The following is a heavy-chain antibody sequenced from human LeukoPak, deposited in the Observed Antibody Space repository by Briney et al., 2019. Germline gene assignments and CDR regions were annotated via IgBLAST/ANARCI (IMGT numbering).Heavy chain of an antibody. D-gene: IGHD2-21*02. CDR2: ISSSSSYI. J-gene: IGHJ4*02. Sequence: PGGSLRLSCAASGFTFSSYSMNWVRQAPGKGLEWVSSISSSSSYIYYADSVKGRFTISRDNAKNSLYLQMNSLRAEDTAVYYCARDLTLLCGDCSFGWGQGTLVTVSS. CDR1: GFTFSSYS. V-gene: IGHV3-21*01. CDR3: ARDLTLLCGDCSFG.